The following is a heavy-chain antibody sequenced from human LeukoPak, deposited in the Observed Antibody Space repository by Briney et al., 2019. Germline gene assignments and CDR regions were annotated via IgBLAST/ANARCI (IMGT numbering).Heavy chain of an antibody. CDR2: ISAYNGNT. D-gene: IGHD6-19*01. Sequence: PWASVKVSCKASGYTFTGHHMHWIRQAPGHGLEWMGWISAYNGNTNYAQKLQGRVTMTTDTSTSTAYMELRSLRSDDTAVYYCARDIAVAGTGWSVRPPLRDVWGKGTTVTVSS. CDR1: GYTFTGHH. V-gene: IGHV1-18*04. J-gene: IGHJ6*04. CDR3: ARDIAVAGTGWSVRPPLRDV.